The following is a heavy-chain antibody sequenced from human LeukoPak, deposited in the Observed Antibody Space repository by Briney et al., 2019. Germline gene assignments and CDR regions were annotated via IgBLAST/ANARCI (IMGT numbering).Heavy chain of an antibody. J-gene: IGHJ4*02. CDR2: ISDSGKT. Sequence: PSETLSLTCTVSGVSMSNYYWSWIRQPPGKGLEWIGCISDSGKTNYNPSLRSRVTISVDTSKNQFSLKLSSVTAADTAVYYCAIRIAAAGIGGIDYWGQGTPVTVSS. D-gene: IGHD6-13*01. V-gene: IGHV4-59*01. CDR1: GVSMSNYY. CDR3: AIRIAAAGIGGIDY.